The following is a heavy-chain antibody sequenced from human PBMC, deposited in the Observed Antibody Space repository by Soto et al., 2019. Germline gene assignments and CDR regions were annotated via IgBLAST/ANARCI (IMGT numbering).Heavy chain of an antibody. CDR1: GFTFSSYA. D-gene: IGHD1-20*01. V-gene: IGHV3-23*01. CDR3: AKDHFQGNGIYDAFDI. J-gene: IGHJ3*02. CDR2: IIGSGGNS. Sequence: GGSLRLSCAASGFTFSSYAMTRVRQAPGKGLEWVSTIIGSGGNSYYADSVKGRFTISRDNSKNMLFLQMNSLRADDTAVYYCAKDHFQGNGIYDAFDIWGQGTMVTVSS.